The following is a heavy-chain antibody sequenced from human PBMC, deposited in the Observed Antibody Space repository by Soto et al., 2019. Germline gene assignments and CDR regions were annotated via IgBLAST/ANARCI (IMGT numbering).Heavy chain of an antibody. CDR2: VLHSGSA. V-gene: IGHV4-38-2*01. J-gene: IGHJ4*02. D-gene: IGHD6-25*01. CDR3: ARGRAADY. CDR1: GYSISSGYY. Sequence: PSETLSLTCAVSGYSISSGYYWGWVRQPPGKGLEWIGSVLHSGSAYYNPSVQSRVTTSVDTSNNQLSLKLNSVTAADTAVYYCARGRAADYWGQGTLVTVSS.